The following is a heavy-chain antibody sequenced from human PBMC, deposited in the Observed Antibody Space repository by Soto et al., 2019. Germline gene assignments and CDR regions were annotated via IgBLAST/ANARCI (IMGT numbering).Heavy chain of an antibody. CDR1: GFTFSSYA. Sequence: GGSLRLSCSASGFTFSSYAMHWVRQAPGKGLEYVSAISSNGGSTYYADSVKGRFTISRDNSKNTLYLQMSSLRAEDTAVYYCVKEGITMVRGVTAYYYYGMDVWGQGTTVTLSS. J-gene: IGHJ6*02. CDR2: ISSNGGST. D-gene: IGHD3-10*01. V-gene: IGHV3-64D*06. CDR3: VKEGITMVRGVTAYYYYGMDV.